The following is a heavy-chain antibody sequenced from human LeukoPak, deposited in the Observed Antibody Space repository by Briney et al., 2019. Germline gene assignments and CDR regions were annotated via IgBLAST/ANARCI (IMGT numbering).Heavy chain of an antibody. J-gene: IGHJ4*02. D-gene: IGHD2/OR15-2a*01. Sequence: ASVKVSCKASGYTFTSSGISWVRQAPGPGLEWMGWISVYNGNTNYAQKLQGRVTMTTDTSTSTAYMELRSLTSDDTAVYYCASWAGSATLDYWGQGTLVTVSS. V-gene: IGHV1-18*01. CDR3: ASWAGSATLDY. CDR1: GYTFTSSG. CDR2: ISVYNGNT.